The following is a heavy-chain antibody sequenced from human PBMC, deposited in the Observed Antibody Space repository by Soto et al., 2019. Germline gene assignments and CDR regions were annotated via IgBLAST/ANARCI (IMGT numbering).Heavy chain of an antibody. CDR3: ARHLGEGYFDY. Sequence: PPETLSLTCTVSGDSISSSTYFWGWVRQPPGKGLEWIGSIYYSGSTYYNPSLKSRVTISVDTSKNHFSLKLSSVTAADTAVYYCARHLGEGYFDYWGQGTLVTVSS. J-gene: IGHJ4*02. CDR1: GDSISSSTYF. V-gene: IGHV4-39*01. CDR2: IYYSGST.